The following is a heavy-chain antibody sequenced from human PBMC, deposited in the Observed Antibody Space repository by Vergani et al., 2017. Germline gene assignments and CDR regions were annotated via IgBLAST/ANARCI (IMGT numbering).Heavy chain of an antibody. CDR3: ARVNTETNGHLYYYYYMDV. Sequence: QVQLQQWGGGLLKPSETLSLTCVVNGGSFTSYHWTWIRQSPGEGLEWVGDIDHTGRPDYNPSLKSRLTMSVDKYRNQFSRTLNSVTATDTAIYFCARVNTETNGHLYYYYYMDVWGQGTAVTVS. CDR1: GGSFTSYH. J-gene: IGHJ6*03. D-gene: IGHD4-11*01. V-gene: IGHV4-34*01. CDR2: IDHTGRP.